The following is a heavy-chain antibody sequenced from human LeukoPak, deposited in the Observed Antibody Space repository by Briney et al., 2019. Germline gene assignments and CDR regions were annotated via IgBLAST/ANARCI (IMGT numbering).Heavy chain of an antibody. V-gene: IGHV4-59*01. CDR2: IYYSGST. D-gene: IGHD2-2*01. CDR3: ARGGGYCSSTSCLYY. Sequence: PSETLSLTCTVSGGSISSYYWSWIRQPPGKGLEWIGYIYYSGSTNYNPSLKSRVTISVATSKNQFSLKLSSVTAADTAVYYCARGGGYCSSTSCLYYWGQGTLVTVSS. J-gene: IGHJ4*02. CDR1: GGSISSYY.